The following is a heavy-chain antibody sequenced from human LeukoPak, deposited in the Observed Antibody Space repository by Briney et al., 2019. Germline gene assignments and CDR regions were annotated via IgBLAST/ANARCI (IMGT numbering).Heavy chain of an antibody. CDR3: ARRKASGSYFRGVSRGNWFDP. CDR2: INHSGST. V-gene: IGHV4-34*01. Sequence: SETLSLTCAVYGGSFSGYYWSWIRQPPGKGLEWIGEINHSGSTNYNPSLKSRVTISVDTSKNQFSLKLSSVTAADTAVYYCARRKASGSYFRGVSRGNWFDPWGQGTLVTVSS. J-gene: IGHJ5*02. D-gene: IGHD1-26*01. CDR1: GGSFSGYY.